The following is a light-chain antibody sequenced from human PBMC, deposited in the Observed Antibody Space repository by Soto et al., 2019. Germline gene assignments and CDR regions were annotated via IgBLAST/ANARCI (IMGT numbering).Light chain of an antibody. CDR3: QHSYSSHPGT. CDR2: SAS. Sequence: DIQMTQSPSSLSASVGDRVTISCRASQSISTYLNWYQQKPGTAPTLLIYSASTVKTGVPPRFSGSGSGRDFTLTIISLRHDDIATYFCQHSYSSHPGTFGPGTKVEVK. V-gene: IGKV1-39*01. J-gene: IGKJ1*01. CDR1: QSISTY.